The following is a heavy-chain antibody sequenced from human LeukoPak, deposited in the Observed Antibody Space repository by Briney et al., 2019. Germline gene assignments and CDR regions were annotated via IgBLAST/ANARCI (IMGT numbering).Heavy chain of an antibody. Sequence: NSSETLSLTCTVSGGSISSYYWSWIRQPPGKGLEWIGYIFYTGSTSFNPSLKSRVTISIDTSKNQFSLRLSSVTAADTAVYYCARQTSGYAYWYFDLWGRGTLVTVSS. CDR1: GGSISSYY. CDR3: ARQTSGYAYWYFDL. D-gene: IGHD5-12*01. V-gene: IGHV4-59*08. CDR2: IFYTGST. J-gene: IGHJ2*01.